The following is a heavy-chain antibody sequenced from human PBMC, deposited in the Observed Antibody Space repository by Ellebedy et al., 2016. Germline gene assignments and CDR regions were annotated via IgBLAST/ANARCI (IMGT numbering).Heavy chain of an antibody. CDR3: ATDLIAVAGTWSPNWFDP. CDR2: IYPGDSDT. CDR1: GYSFTSYW. Sequence: GESLKISXKGSGYSFTSYWIGWVRQMPGKGLEWMGIIYPGDSDTRYSPSFQGQVTISADKSISTAYLQWSSLKASDTAMYYCATDLIAVAGTWSPNWFDPWGQGTLVTVSS. V-gene: IGHV5-51*01. J-gene: IGHJ5*02. D-gene: IGHD6-19*01.